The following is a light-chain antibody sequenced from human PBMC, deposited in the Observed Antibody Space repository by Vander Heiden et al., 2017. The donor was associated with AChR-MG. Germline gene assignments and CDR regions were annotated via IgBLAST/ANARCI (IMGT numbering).Light chain of an antibody. CDR3: MQALQTLLT. CDR2: LGS. Sequence: DIVMTQSPLSLPVTPGEPASISCRSSQSLLHSNGYNYLDWYLQKPGQSPQLLIYLGSNRASGVPDRFSGSGSGTDFTLKISRVEAEDVGVYYCMQALQTLLTFGGGTKVGIK. V-gene: IGKV2-28*01. CDR1: QSLLHSNGYNY. J-gene: IGKJ4*01.